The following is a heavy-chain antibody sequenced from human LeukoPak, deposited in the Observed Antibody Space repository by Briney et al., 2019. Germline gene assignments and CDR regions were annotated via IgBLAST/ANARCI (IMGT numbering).Heavy chain of an antibody. CDR3: ARPGRQGGSYGAFDI. J-gene: IGHJ3*02. Sequence: GASVKVSCKASGYTFTGYYMHWVRQAPGQGLEWMGWINPNSGGTNYAQKFQGRVTMTRDTSISTAYMELSRLRSDDTAVYYCARPGRQGGSYGAFDIWGQGTMVTVSS. CDR1: GYTFTGYY. D-gene: IGHD1-26*01. V-gene: IGHV1-2*02. CDR2: INPNSGGT.